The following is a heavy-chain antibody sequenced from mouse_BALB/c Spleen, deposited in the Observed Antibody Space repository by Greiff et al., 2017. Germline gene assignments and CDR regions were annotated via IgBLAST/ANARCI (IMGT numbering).Heavy chain of an antibody. J-gene: IGHJ2*01. D-gene: IGHD2-10*02. CDR3: ARQVYGYFDY. V-gene: IGHV5-12-1*01. Sequence: EVQLVESGGGLVKPGGSLKLSCAASGFAFSSYDMSWVRQTPEKRLEWVAYISSGGGSTYYPDTVKARFTISRDNAKNTLYLQMSSLKSEDTAMYYCARQVYGYFDYWGQGTTLTVSS. CDR2: ISSGGGST. CDR1: GFAFSSYD.